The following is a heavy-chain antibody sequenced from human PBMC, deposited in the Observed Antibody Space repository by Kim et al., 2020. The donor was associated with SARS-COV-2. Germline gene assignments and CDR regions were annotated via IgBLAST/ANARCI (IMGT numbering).Heavy chain of an antibody. J-gene: IGHJ4*02. CDR2: INHSRST. V-gene: IGHV4-34*01. Sequence: SETLSLTCPVYGGSFSGYYWSLIRQPPGKGLDWIGEINHSRSTNYNPSLKSRVTISVDTPKNQFSLKLSSVTAAHTAVYYCARGYFDYWGQGTLVTVSS. CDR3: ARGYFDY. CDR1: GGSFSGYY.